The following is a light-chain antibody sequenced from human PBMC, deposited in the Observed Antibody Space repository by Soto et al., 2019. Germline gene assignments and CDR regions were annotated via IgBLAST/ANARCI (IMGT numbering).Light chain of an antibody. V-gene: IGKV3-20*01. CDR1: QSVGSGY. CDR2: AAS. CDR3: HHYATSSRT. J-gene: IGKJ1*01. Sequence: EIVLTQSPGTLSLSPGERATLSCRASQSVGSGYLGWYQQKPGQAPRLLIYAASSRATGIPNRFSGSGSGTDFTLSISRLEPEDFAVYYCHHYATSSRTFGQGTKVDIK.